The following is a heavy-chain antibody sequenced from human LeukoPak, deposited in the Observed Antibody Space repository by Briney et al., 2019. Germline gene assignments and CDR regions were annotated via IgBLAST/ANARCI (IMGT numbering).Heavy chain of an antibody. CDR3: ARGRGVRFLEWLSLHYGMDV. D-gene: IGHD3-3*01. J-gene: IGHJ6*02. CDR1: GFTFSSYS. Sequence: GWSLRLSCAASGFTFSSYSMNWVRQAPGKGLEWVSSISSSSSYIYYADSVKGRFTISRDNAKNSLYLQMNSLRAEDTAVYYCARGRGVRFLEWLSLHYGMDVWGQGTMVTVSS. V-gene: IGHV3-21*01. CDR2: ISSSSSYI.